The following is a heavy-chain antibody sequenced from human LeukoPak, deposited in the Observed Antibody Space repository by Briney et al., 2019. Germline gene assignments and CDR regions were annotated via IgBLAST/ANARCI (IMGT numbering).Heavy chain of an antibody. Sequence: GESLKISCKGSGYNFTSYWIGWVRQMPGRGLECMGIIFPTDSYTRYSPSFQGQVTISADKSISTAYLQWSSLTASDTAMYYCASRPYYDRSGPDAFDIWGQGTMVIVSS. J-gene: IGHJ3*02. D-gene: IGHD3-22*01. CDR1: GYNFTSYW. CDR3: ASRPYYDRSGPDAFDI. V-gene: IGHV5-51*01. CDR2: IFPTDSYT.